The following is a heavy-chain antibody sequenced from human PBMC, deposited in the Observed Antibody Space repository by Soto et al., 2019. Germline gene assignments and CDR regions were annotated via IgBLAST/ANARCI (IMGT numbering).Heavy chain of an antibody. Sequence: SETLSLTCTVSGGSISSYYWSWIRQPPGKGLEWIGYIYYSGSTNYNPSLKSRVTISVDTSKNQFSLKLSSVTAADTAVYYCARDAPLGQDPVSGRSPAGTGFDPWGQGTLVTVSS. D-gene: IGHD2-15*01. CDR2: IYYSGST. J-gene: IGHJ5*02. CDR1: GGSISSYY. V-gene: IGHV4-59*01. CDR3: ARDAPLGQDPVSGRSPAGTGFDP.